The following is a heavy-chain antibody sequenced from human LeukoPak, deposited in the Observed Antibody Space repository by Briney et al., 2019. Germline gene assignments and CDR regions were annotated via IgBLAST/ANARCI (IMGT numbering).Heavy chain of an antibody. CDR1: GFIGSNMY. J-gene: IGHJ4*02. D-gene: IGHD1-26*01. CDR3: AKGEELLVY. V-gene: IGHV3-66*01. CDR2: IYSGGST. Sequence: GGSLRLSCAASGFIGSNMYMSWVRQAPGKGLEWVSVIYSGGSTYYADSVKGRFTISRDNSKNTLYLQMNSLRAEDTAVYYCAKGEELLVYWGQGTLVTVSS.